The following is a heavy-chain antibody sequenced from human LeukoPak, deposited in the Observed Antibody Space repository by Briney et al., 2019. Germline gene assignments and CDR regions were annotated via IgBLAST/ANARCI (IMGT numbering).Heavy chain of an antibody. V-gene: IGHV3-21*01. CDR3: AKPSYVAGFDP. D-gene: IGHD6-19*01. J-gene: IGHJ5*02. CDR2: ISSSSSYI. Sequence: PGGSLRLSCAASGFTFSSYTMNWVRQAPGKGLEWVSSISSSSSYIYYADSVKGRFTISRDNAKNSLFLQMNSLRADDTAVYYCAKPSYVAGFDPWGQGTLVTVSS. CDR1: GFTFSSYT.